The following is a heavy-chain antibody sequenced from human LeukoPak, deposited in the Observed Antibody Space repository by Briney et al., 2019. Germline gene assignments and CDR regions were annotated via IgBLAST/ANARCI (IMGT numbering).Heavy chain of an antibody. CDR1: GYSFPGYW. D-gene: IGHD3-10*01. CDR2: IYPGDSDT. CDR3: ARADQFLWLGDARRPYYYGLDV. V-gene: IGHV5-51*01. Sequence: GESLRISCKGSGYSFPGYWIGWVRQIPGKGLEWMGIIYPGDSDTTYSPSFQGKVTISADKSTRTAYLQWSSLKTSDTAMYYCARADQFLWLGDARRPYYYGLDVWGQGTSVTVSS. J-gene: IGHJ6*02.